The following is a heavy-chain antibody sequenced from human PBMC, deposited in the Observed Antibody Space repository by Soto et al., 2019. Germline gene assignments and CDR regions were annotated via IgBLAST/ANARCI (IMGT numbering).Heavy chain of an antibody. D-gene: IGHD3-16*02. J-gene: IGHJ3*02. CDR2: INYSGST. V-gene: IGHV4-61*01. CDR1: GGSISSLSYY. Sequence: SETLSLTYTVSGGSISSLSYYWSWIRQPPGKGLEWIGEINYSGSTNYNPSLKSRVTISVDTSKNQFSLKLSSVTAADTAVYYCARKRPYDYIWGSYRYSAFDIWCQGTMVTVSS. CDR3: ARKRPYDYIWGSYRYSAFDI.